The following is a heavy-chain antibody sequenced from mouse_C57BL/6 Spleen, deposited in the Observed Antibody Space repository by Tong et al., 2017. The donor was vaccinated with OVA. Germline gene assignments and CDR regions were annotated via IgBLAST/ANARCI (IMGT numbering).Heavy chain of an antibody. V-gene: IGHV1-66*01. CDR2: IYPGSGNT. D-gene: IGHD1-1*01. Sequence: VQLQESGPELVKPGASVKISCTASGYSFTSYYIHWVKQRPGQGLEWIGWIYPGSGNTKYNEKFKGKATLTADTSASNAYMQLSSITSEDSAVYYCARDYGSSYVWYFDVWGTGTTVTVSS. CDR3: ARDYGSSYVWYFDV. CDR1: GYSFTSYY. J-gene: IGHJ1*03.